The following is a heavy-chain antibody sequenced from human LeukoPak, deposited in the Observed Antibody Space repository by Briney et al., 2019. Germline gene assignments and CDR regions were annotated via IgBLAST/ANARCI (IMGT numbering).Heavy chain of an antibody. CDR3: ARHSTYYYGMDV. CDR1: GGSISSSSYY. V-gene: IGHV4-39*01. CDR2: IYYSGST. J-gene: IGHJ6*02. Sequence: SETLSLTCTVSGGSISSSSYYWGWIRQPPGKGLEWIGSIYYSGSTYYNPSLKSRVTTSVDTSKNQFSLKLSSVTAADTAVYYCARHSTYYYGMDVWGQGTTVTVSS. D-gene: IGHD2/OR15-2a*01.